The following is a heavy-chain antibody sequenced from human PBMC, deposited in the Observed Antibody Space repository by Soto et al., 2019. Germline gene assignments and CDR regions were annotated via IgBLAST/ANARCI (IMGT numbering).Heavy chain of an antibody. CDR3: ARESGPYYDFWSGYYPRVGEDYYYYGMDV. V-gene: IGHV1-18*04. D-gene: IGHD3-3*01. Sequence: ASVKVSCKASGYTFTSYGISWVRQAPGQGLEWMGWISAYNGNTNYAQKLQGRVTMTTDTSTSTAYMELSSLRSDDTAVYYCARESGPYYDFWSGYYPRVGEDYYYYGMDVWGQGTTVTVSS. J-gene: IGHJ6*02. CDR2: ISAYNGNT. CDR1: GYTFTSYG.